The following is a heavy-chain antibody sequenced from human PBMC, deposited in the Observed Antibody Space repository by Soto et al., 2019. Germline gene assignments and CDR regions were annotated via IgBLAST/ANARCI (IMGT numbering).Heavy chain of an antibody. CDR3: ARVSTMVRGVIITWGYFDY. V-gene: IGHV3-33*01. J-gene: IGHJ4*02. CDR2: IWYDGSNK. D-gene: IGHD3-10*01. CDR1: GFTFSSYG. Sequence: GGSLRLSCAASGFTFSSYGMHWVRQAPGKGLEWVAVIWYDGSNKYYADSVKGRFTISRDNSKNTLYLQMNSLRAEDTAVYYCARVSTMVRGVIITWGYFDYWGQGTLVTVSS.